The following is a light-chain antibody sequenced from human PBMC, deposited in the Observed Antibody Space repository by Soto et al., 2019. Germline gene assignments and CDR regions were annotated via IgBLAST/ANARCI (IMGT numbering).Light chain of an antibody. CDR2: AAS. J-gene: IGKJ4*01. V-gene: IGKV1-12*01. CDR3: QQANSFPRDLT. CDR1: QGISCW. Sequence: DIQMTQSPSSVSASVGDRVTITCRASQGISCWLAWYQQKPGKAPKLLIYAASSLQSGVPSRFSGSGSGTDFTLTISSLQPEDFATYYCQQANSFPRDLTVGGGTKVEIK.